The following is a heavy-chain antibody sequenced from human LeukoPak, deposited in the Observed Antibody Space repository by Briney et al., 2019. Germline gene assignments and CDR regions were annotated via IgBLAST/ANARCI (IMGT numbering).Heavy chain of an antibody. CDR1: GYSFTSYW. J-gene: IGHJ4*02. CDR2: IYPRDSDT. D-gene: IGHD3-22*01. Sequence: GESLKISCKGSGYSFTSYWIGWVRQMPGKGLEWMGIIYPRDSDTRYSPSFQGQVTISADKSISTAYLQWSSLKASDTAMYYCARQGSDSSGYYRFDYWGQGTLVTVSS. V-gene: IGHV5-51*01. CDR3: ARQGSDSSGYYRFDY.